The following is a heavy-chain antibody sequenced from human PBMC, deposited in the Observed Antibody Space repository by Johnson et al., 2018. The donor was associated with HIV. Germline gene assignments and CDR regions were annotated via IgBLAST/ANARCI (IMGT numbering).Heavy chain of an antibody. Sequence: QVQLVESGGGVVQPGRSLRLSCAASGFTFYKYDMHWVRQAPGKGLEWVAFIRYDGSNKHYADSVKGRFTISRDNSKNTLYLQMTSLRAEDTAVYYCARAPPYGDYGDTFDIWGQGTMVSVSS. D-gene: IGHD4-17*01. J-gene: IGHJ3*02. CDR1: GFTFYKYD. V-gene: IGHV3-33*01. CDR3: ARAPPYGDYGDTFDI. CDR2: IRYDGSNK.